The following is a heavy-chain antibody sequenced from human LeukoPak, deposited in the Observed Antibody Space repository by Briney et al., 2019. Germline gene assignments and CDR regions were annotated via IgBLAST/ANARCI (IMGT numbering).Heavy chain of an antibody. CDR1: GFTFSSYA. J-gene: IGHJ4*02. CDR2: ISSSSSYI. V-gene: IGHV3-21*01. CDR3: ARASTVVTPPDY. D-gene: IGHD4-23*01. Sequence: GGSLRLSCAASGFTFSSYAMSWVRQAPGKGLEWVSSISSSSSYIYYADSLKGRFTISRDNAKNSLYLQMNSLRAEDTAVYYCARASTVVTPPDYWGQGTLVTVSS.